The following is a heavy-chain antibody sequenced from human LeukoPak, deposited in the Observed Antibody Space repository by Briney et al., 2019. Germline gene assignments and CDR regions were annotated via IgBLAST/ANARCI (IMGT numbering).Heavy chain of an antibody. CDR2: INHSGST. J-gene: IGHJ4*02. CDR3: ASLSGNYFDY. D-gene: IGHD6-25*01. Sequence: SETLSLTCAVYGGSFSSYYWSWIRQPPGKGLEWIGEINHSGSTNYNPSLKSRVTISVDTSKNQFSLKLSSVTAADTAVYYCASLSGNYFDYWGQGTLVTVSS. CDR1: GGSFSSYY. V-gene: IGHV4-34*01.